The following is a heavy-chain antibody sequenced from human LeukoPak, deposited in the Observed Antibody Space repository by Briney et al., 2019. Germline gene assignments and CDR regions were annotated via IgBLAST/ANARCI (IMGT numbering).Heavy chain of an antibody. Sequence: PSETLSLTCTVSGGPITGGDYYWSWIRQPRGKGLEWIGYIYYSGSTYYNPSLKSRVTISVDTSKNQFSLKLSSVTAADTAVYYCARVMGLYGSGSYAFDYWGQGTLVTVSS. V-gene: IGHV4-30-4*08. D-gene: IGHD3-10*01. CDR1: GGPITGGDYY. CDR3: ARVMGLYGSGSYAFDY. J-gene: IGHJ4*02. CDR2: IYYSGST.